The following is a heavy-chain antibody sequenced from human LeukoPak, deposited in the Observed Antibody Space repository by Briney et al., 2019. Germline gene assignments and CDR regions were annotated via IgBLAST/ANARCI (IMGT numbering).Heavy chain of an antibody. J-gene: IGHJ4*02. CDR3: AKVGWGSCGTSCLWPD. V-gene: IGHV3-7*03. CDR2: IKQDGSEK. Sequence: PGGSLRLSCAASGFTFSSYWMSWVCQAPGKGLEWVANIKQDGSEKYYVDSVKGRFTISRDNAKNSLYLQMNSLRAEDTAVYYCAKVGWGSCGTSCLWPDWGQGTMVTVSS. CDR1: GFTFSSYW. D-gene: IGHD3-16*01.